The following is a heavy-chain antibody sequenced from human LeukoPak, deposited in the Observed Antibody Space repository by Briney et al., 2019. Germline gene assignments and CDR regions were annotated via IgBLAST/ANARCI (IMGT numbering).Heavy chain of an antibody. V-gene: IGHV3-23*01. D-gene: IGHD3-22*01. Sequence: GGSLRLSCAASGFTFSSYAMSWVRQAPWKGLEWVSTISGSGASTYYADSVKGRFTISRDNSKNTLYLQMNSLRVEDTAVYYCAKLYDSSGYYWGAFDYWGQGTLVTVSS. CDR1: GFTFSSYA. CDR2: ISGSGAST. CDR3: AKLYDSSGYYWGAFDY. J-gene: IGHJ4*02.